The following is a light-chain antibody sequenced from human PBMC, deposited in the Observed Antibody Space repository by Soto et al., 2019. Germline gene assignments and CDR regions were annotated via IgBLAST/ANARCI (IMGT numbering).Light chain of an antibody. V-gene: IGLV1-44*01. CDR1: RSNIGSNS. CDR3: AVWDDSLNEVV. J-gene: IGLJ3*02. CDR2: SQS. Sequence: QAVLTQPPSASGTPGQRVTIYCSGSRSNIGSNSVNWYQQHPGTAPKLLIYSQSQRPSGVPDRISGAKSGTSVTLAISGLQAEDEATYYCAVWDDSLNEVVFGGGTKLTVL.